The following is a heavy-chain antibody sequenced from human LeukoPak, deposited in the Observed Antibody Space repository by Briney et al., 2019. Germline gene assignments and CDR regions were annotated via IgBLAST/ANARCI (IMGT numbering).Heavy chain of an antibody. CDR3: ASLGFLDY. V-gene: IGHV4-34*01. CDR2: INHSGST. J-gene: IGHJ4*02. Sequence: PSETPSLTCAVYGGSFSGYYWSWIRRPPGKGLEWIGEINHSGSTIYNPSLKSRVTISVDTSKNQFSLKLSSVTAADTAVYYCASLGFLDYWGQGTLVTVSS. CDR1: GGSFSGYY. D-gene: IGHD3-16*01.